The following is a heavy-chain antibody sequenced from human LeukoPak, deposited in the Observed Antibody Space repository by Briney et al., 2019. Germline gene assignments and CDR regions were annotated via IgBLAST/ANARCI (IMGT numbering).Heavy chain of an antibody. D-gene: IGHD3-22*01. Sequence: PSETLSLTCTVSGGSISGYYWSWIRQPPGKGLEWIGYIYYSGNTNYNPSFQSRVTISVDTSKNQFSLKLSSVTAADTAVYYCARHNYYDSSGYYPLSYWGQGTLVTVSS. CDR1: GGSISGYY. V-gene: IGHV4-59*08. CDR3: ARHNYYDSSGYYPLSY. J-gene: IGHJ4*02. CDR2: IYYSGNT.